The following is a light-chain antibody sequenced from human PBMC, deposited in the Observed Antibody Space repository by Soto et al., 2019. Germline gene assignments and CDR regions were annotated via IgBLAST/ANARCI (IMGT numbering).Light chain of an antibody. CDR2: SAS. CDR3: QQAYSFPRT. Sequence: DIQMTQSPSSVSASVGDRVTITCRASQGIGDRLAWYQQRPGRAPKLLIYSASSLLNGVPYRFSGSGSGTDFTLTISSLQPEDFATYLCQQAYSFPRTFGGGTKVEIK. V-gene: IGKV1-12*01. CDR1: QGIGDR. J-gene: IGKJ4*01.